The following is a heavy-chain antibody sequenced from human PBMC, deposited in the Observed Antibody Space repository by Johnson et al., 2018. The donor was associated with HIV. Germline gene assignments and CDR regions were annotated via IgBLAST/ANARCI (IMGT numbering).Heavy chain of an antibody. CDR3: AREWELLGSAFDI. CDR1: GFTLNSYG. Sequence: QVQLVESGGGVVQPGGSLRLSRAASGFTLNSYGMHWVRQAPGKGLEWVAFIRYDGSNTYYADSVKGRFTISRDNSKNTLYLQMNSLRAEDTAVYYCAREWELLGSAFDIWGQGTMVTVSS. D-gene: IGHD1-26*01. CDR2: IRYDGSNT. V-gene: IGHV3-30*02. J-gene: IGHJ3*02.